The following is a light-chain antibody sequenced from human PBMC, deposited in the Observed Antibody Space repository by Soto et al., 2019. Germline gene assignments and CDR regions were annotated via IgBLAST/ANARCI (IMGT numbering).Light chain of an antibody. J-gene: IGKJ4*01. CDR2: DAS. Sequence: EILLTQSPGTLSLSPGERATLSCRASQTVGGDYLAWYQQKPGQPPRLLIDDASRRATGIPDRFSGDGSGTDFTLTISRLEPEDFAVYYCQQCATAPLTFGGGTTVEI. V-gene: IGKV3-20*01. CDR3: QQCATAPLT. CDR1: QTVGGDY.